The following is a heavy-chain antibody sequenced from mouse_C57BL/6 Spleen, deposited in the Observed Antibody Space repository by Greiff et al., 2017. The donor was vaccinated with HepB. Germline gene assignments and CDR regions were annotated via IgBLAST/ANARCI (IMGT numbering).Heavy chain of an antibody. V-gene: IGHV1-82*01. J-gene: IGHJ4*01. D-gene: IGHD3-2*02. CDR1: GYAFSSSW. CDR3: ARSGGYAMDY. CDR2: IYPGDGDT. Sequence: QVQLQQSGPELVKPGASVKISCKASGYAFSSSWMNWVKQRPGKGLEWIGRIYPGDGDTNYNGKFKGKATLTADKSSSTAYMQLSSLTSEDSAVYFCARSGGYAMDYWGQGTSVTVSS.